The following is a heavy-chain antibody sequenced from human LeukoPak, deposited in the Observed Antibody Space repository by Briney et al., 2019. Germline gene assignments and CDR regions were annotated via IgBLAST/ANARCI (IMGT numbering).Heavy chain of an antibody. CDR2: ISNSGTT. CDR3: VRLQPNTGEWAFDI. V-gene: IGHV4-59*01. D-gene: IGHD1-1*01. J-gene: IGHJ3*02. CDR1: SGSITNDY. Sequence: SETLSLTCTVSSGSITNDYWSWIRQPPGEGLEWIGYISNSGTTNYNPSLKSRVTISVDTSKNQLSLKLSSVTAVDTAVYHCVRLQPNTGEWAFDIWGQGTMVSVSS.